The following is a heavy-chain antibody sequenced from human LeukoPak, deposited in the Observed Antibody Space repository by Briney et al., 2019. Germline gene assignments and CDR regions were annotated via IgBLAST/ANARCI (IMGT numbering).Heavy chain of an antibody. CDR2: ISGTGFNK. CDR3: ARRRYTYGGEFDY. V-gene: IGHV3-23*01. D-gene: IGHD5-18*01. CDR1: GFSFSLYA. Sequence: GRSLRLSCAASGFSFSLYAMTWVRQAPGKGLEWVSLISGTGFNKHYADSVKGRFTLSRDDSKNTLYLQMNSLRVDDTAVYYCARRRYTYGGEFDYWGQGTLVTVSS. J-gene: IGHJ4*02.